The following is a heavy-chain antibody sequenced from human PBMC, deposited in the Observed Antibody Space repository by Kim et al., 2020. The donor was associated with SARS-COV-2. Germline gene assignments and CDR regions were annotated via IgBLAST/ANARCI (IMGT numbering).Heavy chain of an antibody. CDR1: GFTFSSYA. V-gene: IGHV3-30*04. Sequence: GGSLRLSCAASGFTFSSYAMHWVRQAPGKGLEWVAVISYDGSNKYYADSVKGRFTISRDNSKNTLYLQMNSLRAEDTAVYYCARDLGHLLRYFDWSTKRNPCSWGQGTLVTVSS. D-gene: IGHD3-9*01. CDR2: ISYDGSNK. J-gene: IGHJ5*02. CDR3: ARDLGHLLRYFDWSTKRNPCS.